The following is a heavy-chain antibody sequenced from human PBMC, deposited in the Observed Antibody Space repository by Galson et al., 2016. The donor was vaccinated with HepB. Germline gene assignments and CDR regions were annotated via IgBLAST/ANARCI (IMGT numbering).Heavy chain of an antibody. D-gene: IGHD3-10*01. CDR1: GGSISSGGYY. J-gene: IGHJ4*02. V-gene: IGHV4-31*03. Sequence: TLSLTCTVSGGSISSGGYYWSWIRQHPGKGPEWTGYIYFRGSSYCNPSLKSRATISVDTSKNQFSLRLSSVTAADTAVYYCARGRLNYYGSGNYYPAAFDIWGQGTLVTVYS. CDR2: IYFRGSS. CDR3: ARGRLNYYGSGNYYPAAFDI.